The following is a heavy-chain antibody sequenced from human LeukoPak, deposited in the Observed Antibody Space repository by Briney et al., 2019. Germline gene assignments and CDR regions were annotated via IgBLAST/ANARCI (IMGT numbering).Heavy chain of an antibody. CDR2: IYHSGST. D-gene: IGHD3-22*01. CDR3: ARDLDYYDSSGYYDAFDI. Sequence: SETLSLTCAGSGGSISSSNWWSWVRQPPGEGLEWIGEIYHSGSTNYNPSLKSRVTISVDKSKNQFSLKLSSVTAADTAVYYCARDLDYYDSSGYYDAFDIWGQGTMVTVSS. J-gene: IGHJ3*02. CDR1: GGSISSSNW. V-gene: IGHV4-4*02.